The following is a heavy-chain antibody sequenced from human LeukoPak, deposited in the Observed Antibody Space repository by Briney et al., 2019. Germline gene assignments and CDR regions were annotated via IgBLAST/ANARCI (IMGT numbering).Heavy chain of an antibody. J-gene: IGHJ4*02. V-gene: IGHV1-3*01. CDR1: GYTFTSYA. CDR2: INAGNGNT. D-gene: IGHD6-19*01. Sequence: ASVKVSCKASGYTFTSYAMHWVRQPPGQRLEWMGWINAGNGNTKYSQKFQGRVTITRDTSASTAYMELSSLRSEDTAAYYCARGYSSASCDYWGQGTLVTVSS. CDR3: ARGYSSASCDY.